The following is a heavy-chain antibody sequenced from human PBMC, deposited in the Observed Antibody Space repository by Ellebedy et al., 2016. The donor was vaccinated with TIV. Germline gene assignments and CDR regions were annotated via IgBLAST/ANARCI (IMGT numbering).Heavy chain of an antibody. V-gene: IGHV6-1*01. Sequence: SQTLSLTCAISGDSVSNNNAAWHWIRQSPSRGLEWLGRTYYRSKWYNDYAVSVKSRITISPDTSTNQFSLPMNTVTPEDSALYYCVRDLSGGSLFDCWGQGTLVTVSS. J-gene: IGHJ4*02. CDR1: GDSVSNNNAA. D-gene: IGHD2-8*02. CDR3: VRDLSGGSLFDC. CDR2: TYYRSKWYN.